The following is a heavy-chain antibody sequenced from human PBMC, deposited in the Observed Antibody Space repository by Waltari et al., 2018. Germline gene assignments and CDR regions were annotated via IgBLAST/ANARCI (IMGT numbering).Heavy chain of an antibody. CDR1: GFTFSSSS. Sequence: EVQLVESGGGLVQPGGSLGLPCAASGFTFSSSSMNWVRQAPGKGLEWVSYVDSIGTTIYYADSVKGRFTISRDKAKNSLYLQMDSLRDEDTAVYYCASRGELVAGWYHWGQGALVTVSS. D-gene: IGHD6-19*01. V-gene: IGHV3-48*02. J-gene: IGHJ5*02. CDR3: ASRGELVAGWYH. CDR2: VDSIGTTI.